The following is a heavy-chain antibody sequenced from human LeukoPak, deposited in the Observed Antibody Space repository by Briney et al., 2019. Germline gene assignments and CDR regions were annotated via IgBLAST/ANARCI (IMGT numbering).Heavy chain of an antibody. CDR3: ARAPGYCSGGSCFPWDY. CDR2: IRQDGGEI. D-gene: IGHD2-15*01. CDR1: GFTFSNYW. J-gene: IGHJ4*02. Sequence: GGSLRLSCAASGFTFSNYWVSWVRQAPGKGLEWVANIRQDGGEIFCVDSVKGRFTISRDNAKNSLFLQMNSLRVEDTAVYYCARAPGYCSGGSCFPWDYWGQGTLVTVSS. V-gene: IGHV3-7*04.